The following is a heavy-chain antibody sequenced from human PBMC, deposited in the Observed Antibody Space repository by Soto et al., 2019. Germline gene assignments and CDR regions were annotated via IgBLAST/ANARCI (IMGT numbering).Heavy chain of an antibody. Sequence: SETLSLTCTVSGGSISSYYWSWIRQPPGKGLECIGYIYYSGSTNYNPSLKSRVTISVDTSKNQFSLKLSSVTAADTAVYYCARVSPPYYDFWSGYSPYYFDYWGQGTLVTVSS. CDR3: ARVSPPYYDFWSGYSPYYFDY. CDR1: GGSISSYY. CDR2: IYYSGST. J-gene: IGHJ4*02. D-gene: IGHD3-3*01. V-gene: IGHV4-59*01.